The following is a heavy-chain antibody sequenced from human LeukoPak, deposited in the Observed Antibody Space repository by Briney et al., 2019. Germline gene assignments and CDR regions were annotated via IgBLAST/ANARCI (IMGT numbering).Heavy chain of an antibody. CDR3: ARGTGSLFY. J-gene: IGHJ4*01. CDR1: GGSITRGSYY. V-gene: IGHV4-61*09. D-gene: IGHD3-10*01. CDR2: VFTSGNT. Sequence: SETLSLTCAVSGGSITRGSYYWTWIRQPAGKALEWIGHVFTSGNTNYNPSLKGRVTISIETFKSQFSLNLNSVTAADTAVYYCARGTGSLFYWGHGILVTVSS.